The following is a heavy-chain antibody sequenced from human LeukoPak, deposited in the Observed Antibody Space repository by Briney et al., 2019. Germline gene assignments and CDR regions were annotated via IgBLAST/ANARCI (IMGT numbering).Heavy chain of an antibody. D-gene: IGHD3-9*01. Sequence: GGSLRLSCAASGFTFSSYSMNWVRQAPGKGLEWVSSISSSSSYIYYADSVKGRFTISRDNAKNSLYLQMNSLRAEDTAVYYCAKGKFYYDILTGYYSPELDYWGQGTLVTVSS. CDR1: GFTFSSYS. CDR2: ISSSSSYI. V-gene: IGHV3-21*04. CDR3: AKGKFYYDILTGYYSPELDY. J-gene: IGHJ4*02.